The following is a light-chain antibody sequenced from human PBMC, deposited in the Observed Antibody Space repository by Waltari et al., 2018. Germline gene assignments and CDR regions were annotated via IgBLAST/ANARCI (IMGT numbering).Light chain of an antibody. CDR3: QRYDDYPPT. Sequence: DIQMTPSPSTLSASVGDRVTITYRASQSISHWLAWYQQKPGKAPKLLISKASSLEKEVPSRFSGSGSGTEFTLTITNLQPDDFATFYCQRYDDYPPTFGGGTKVEIK. CDR1: QSISHW. V-gene: IGKV1-5*03. CDR2: KAS. J-gene: IGKJ4*01.